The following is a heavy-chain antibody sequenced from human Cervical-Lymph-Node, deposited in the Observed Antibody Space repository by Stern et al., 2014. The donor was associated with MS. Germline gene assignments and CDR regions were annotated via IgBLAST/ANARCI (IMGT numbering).Heavy chain of an antibody. CDR1: GFTFSSYG. Sequence: VQLVESGGGVVQSGRSLRLTCKVSGFTFSSYGMHWVRQAPGKGLEGGSVISYDGSDTYYAESVKGRFTISRDNSKNTLYLEMRSLRPEDTAVYYCVKRGITEVRGVRLGDYWGPGTLVIVSS. V-gene: IGHV3-30*18. D-gene: IGHD3-10*01. CDR3: VKRGITEVRGVRLGDY. CDR2: ISYDGSDT. J-gene: IGHJ4*02.